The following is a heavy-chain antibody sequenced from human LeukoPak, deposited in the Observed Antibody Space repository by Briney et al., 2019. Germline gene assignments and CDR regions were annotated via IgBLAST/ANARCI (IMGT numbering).Heavy chain of an antibody. CDR2: INYSGST. V-gene: IGHV4-34*01. J-gene: IGHJ1*01. D-gene: IGHD2-2*01. CDR3: ARGRGMGYCSSTSCYGRYFQH. Sequence: PSETLSLTCAVYGGSFSGYYWSWIRQPPGKGLEWIGEINYSGSTNYNPSLKSRVTISVDTSKNQFSLKLSSVTAADTAVYYCARGRGMGYCSSTSCYGRYFQHWGQGTLVTVSS. CDR1: GGSFSGYY.